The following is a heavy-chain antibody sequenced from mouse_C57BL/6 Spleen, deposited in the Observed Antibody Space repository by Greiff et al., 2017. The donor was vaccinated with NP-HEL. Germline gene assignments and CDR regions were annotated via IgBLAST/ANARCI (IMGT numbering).Heavy chain of an antibody. D-gene: IGHD1-1*01. J-gene: IGHJ1*03. CDR2: IYPSDSET. Sequence: QVQLQQPGAELVRPGSSVKLSCKASGYTFTSYWMDWVKPRTGQGLEWIGNIYPSDSETHYNQKFKDKATLTVDKSSSTAYMQLSSLTSEDSAVYYCARWGYYGSSSYFDVWGTGTTVTVSS. V-gene: IGHV1-61*01. CDR1: GYTFTSYW. CDR3: ARWGYYGSSSYFDV.